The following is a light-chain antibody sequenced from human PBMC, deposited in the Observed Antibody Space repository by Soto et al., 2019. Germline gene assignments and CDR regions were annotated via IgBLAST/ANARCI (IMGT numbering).Light chain of an antibody. CDR3: QQRSNLTQIT. CDR1: QSVSSN. Sequence: DIVMKQSPATLSVSAWERVTLSCRASQSVSSNLAWYQQKPGQAPRLLIYGAFTRATGIPARFRGSGSGADFTLTSSSLEPEDFAGYYGQQRSNLTQITFGQGTRLEIK. J-gene: IGKJ5*01. V-gene: IGKV3-15*01. CDR2: GAF.